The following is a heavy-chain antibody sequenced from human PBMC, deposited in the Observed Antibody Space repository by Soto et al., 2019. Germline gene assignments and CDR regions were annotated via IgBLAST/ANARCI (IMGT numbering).Heavy chain of an antibody. Sequence: QLQLQESGPGLVKPSETLSLTCTVSGGSISSSSYYWGWIRQPPGKGLEWIGSIYYSGSTYYNPSLKSRVTISVDTSKNQFSLKLSSVTAADTAVYYCARYGGGYYDILTGYYPGHDYWGQGTLVTVSS. CDR1: GGSISSSSYY. J-gene: IGHJ4*02. CDR3: ARYGGGYYDILTGYYPGHDY. D-gene: IGHD3-9*01. V-gene: IGHV4-39*01. CDR2: IYYSGST.